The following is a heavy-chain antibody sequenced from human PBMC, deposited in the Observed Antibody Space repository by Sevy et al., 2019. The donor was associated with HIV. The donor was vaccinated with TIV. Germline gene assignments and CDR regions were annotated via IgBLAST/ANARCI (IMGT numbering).Heavy chain of an antibody. V-gene: IGHV1-8*01. CDR3: ARGPNSGRYRDYYYYYGMDV. D-gene: IGHD1-26*01. CDR2: MSPNSGKT. Sequence: ASVKVSCKASGYTFTNYDINWVRQATGQGLEWMGWMSPNSGKTGYAQKFQGRVNMTRNTSISTAYMELSSLGSEDTAVYYCARGPNSGRYRDYYYYYGMDVWGQGTAVTVSS. J-gene: IGHJ6*02. CDR1: GYTFTNYD.